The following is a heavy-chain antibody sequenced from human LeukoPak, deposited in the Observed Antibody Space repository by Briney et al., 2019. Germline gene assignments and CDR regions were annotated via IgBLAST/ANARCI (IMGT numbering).Heavy chain of an antibody. CDR3: ARVPGYCSSTSCYASGFDP. J-gene: IGHJ5*02. Sequence: ASVKVSCKASGYTFTGYYMHWVRQAPGQGLEWMGWISAYNGNTNYAQKLQGRVTMTTDTSTSTAYMELRSLRSDDTAVYYCARVPGYCSSTSCYASGFDPWGQGTLVTVSS. CDR1: GYTFTGYY. CDR2: ISAYNGNT. V-gene: IGHV1-18*04. D-gene: IGHD2-2*01.